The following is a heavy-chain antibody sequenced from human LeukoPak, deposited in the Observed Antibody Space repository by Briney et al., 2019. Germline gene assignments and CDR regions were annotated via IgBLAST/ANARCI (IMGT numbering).Heavy chain of an antibody. CDR3: ARVQGSAFDI. Sequence: SQTLSLTGAVSGGSISSGGYSWSWIRQPPGKGREWIGYIYHSGSTYYNPSLKSPVTISVDRSQKPFSLKLSSVTAADTAVYYCARVQGSAFDIWGQGTMVTVSS. D-gene: IGHD4-11*01. CDR2: IYHSGST. J-gene: IGHJ3*02. CDR1: GGSISSGGYS. V-gene: IGHV4-30-2*01.